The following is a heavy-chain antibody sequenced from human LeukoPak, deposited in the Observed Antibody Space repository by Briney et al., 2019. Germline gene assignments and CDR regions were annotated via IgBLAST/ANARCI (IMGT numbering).Heavy chain of an antibody. D-gene: IGHD2-21*01. CDR3: ARRWSIYGPYFDY. V-gene: IGHV4-4*02. Sequence: NSSGTLSLTCAVSGGSISSSNWWSWICQPPGKGLEWIGEINHSGSTNYNPSLKSRVTISVDTSKNQFSLKLSSVTAADTAVYYCARRWSIYGPYFDYWGQGTLVTVSS. CDR2: INHSGST. J-gene: IGHJ4*02. CDR1: GGSISSSNW.